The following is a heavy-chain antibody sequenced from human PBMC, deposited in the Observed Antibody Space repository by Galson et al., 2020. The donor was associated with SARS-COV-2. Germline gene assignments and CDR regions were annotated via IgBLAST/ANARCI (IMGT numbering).Heavy chain of an antibody. V-gene: IGHV1-8*01. CDR2: MNPNSGNT. CDR3: ARVFQNIAVAGNWVDP. CDR1: GYTFTSYD. J-gene: IGHJ5*02. D-gene: IGHD6-19*01. Sequence: ASVTVSCKASGYTFTSYDINWVRQATGQGLEWMGWMNPNSGNTGHAQKFQGRVTMTRNTTISTAYMELSSLSSEDTAVYYCARVFQNIAVAGNWVDPWGQGALVTVSS.